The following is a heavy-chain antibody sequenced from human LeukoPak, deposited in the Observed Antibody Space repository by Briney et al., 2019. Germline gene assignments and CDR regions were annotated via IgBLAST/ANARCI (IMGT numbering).Heavy chain of an antibody. CDR1: GFRFSSYE. J-gene: IGHJ5*02. CDR2: ISSSGSTI. V-gene: IGHV3-48*03. Sequence: GGSLRLSCAASGFRFSSYEMNWVRQAPGKGLEWVSYISSSGSTIYYADSVKGRFTISRDNAKNTLHLQMNSLRAEDTAVYYCARGDSRGYYYTSGFDPWGQGTLVTVSS. D-gene: IGHD3-22*01. CDR3: ARGDSRGYYYTSGFDP.